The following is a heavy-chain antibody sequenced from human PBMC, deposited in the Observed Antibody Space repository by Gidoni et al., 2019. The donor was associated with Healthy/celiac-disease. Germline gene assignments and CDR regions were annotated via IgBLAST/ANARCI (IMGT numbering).Heavy chain of an antibody. Sequence: QVQLVPSGAAVKKPGASVTVSCKASVYTFTSYYRHWVRQAPGQGLEWMGIINPSGGSTSYAQKFQGRVTMTRDTSTSTVYMELSSLRSEDTAVYYCATPGVVPAAKNGMDVWGQGTTVTVSS. CDR2: INPSGGST. J-gene: IGHJ6*02. CDR3: ATPGVVPAAKNGMDV. CDR1: VYTFTSYY. V-gene: IGHV1-46*01. D-gene: IGHD2-2*01.